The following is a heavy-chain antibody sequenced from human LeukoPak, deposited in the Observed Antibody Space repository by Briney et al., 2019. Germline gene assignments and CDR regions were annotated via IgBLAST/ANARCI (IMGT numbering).Heavy chain of an antibody. J-gene: IGHJ4*02. Sequence: SETLSLTCAVYGGSFSGYYWRWIRQPPGKGLEWIGEINHSGSTNYNPSLKSRVTISVDTSKNQFSLKLSSVTAADTAVYYCARGKWLPTLYFDYWGQGTLVTVSS. D-gene: IGHD6-19*01. CDR2: INHSGST. V-gene: IGHV4-34*01. CDR1: GGSFSGYY. CDR3: ARGKWLPTLYFDY.